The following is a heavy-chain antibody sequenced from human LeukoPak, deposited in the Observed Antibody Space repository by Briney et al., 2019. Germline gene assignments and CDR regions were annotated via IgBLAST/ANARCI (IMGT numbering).Heavy chain of an antibody. Sequence: GGSLRLSCGASGFTFSSYAMSWVREAPGKGLEWVSAISGSGGSTYYADSVKGRFTISRDNSKNTLYLQMNSLRAEDTAVYYCAKVWQWLVTGGFDYWGQGPLVTVSS. V-gene: IGHV3-23*01. CDR3: AKVWQWLVTGGFDY. J-gene: IGHJ4*02. CDR2: ISGSGGST. CDR1: GFTFSSYA. D-gene: IGHD6-19*01.